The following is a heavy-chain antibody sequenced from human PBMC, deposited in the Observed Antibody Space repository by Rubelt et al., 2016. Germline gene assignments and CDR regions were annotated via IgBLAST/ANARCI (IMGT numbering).Heavy chain of an antibody. V-gene: IGHV3-43D*03. Sequence: EVQLLESGGGLVQPGGSLRLSCAASGFTFDDYAMHWVRQAPGKGLELVSLISWDGGSTYYADSVKGRFTISREKSKNSLDLQMKSLRAEDTAVYYCAKDRGYSYGYMAYWGQGTLVTVSS. D-gene: IGHD5-18*01. CDR3: AKDRGYSYGYMAY. CDR1: GFTFDDYA. J-gene: IGHJ4*02. CDR2: ISWDGGST.